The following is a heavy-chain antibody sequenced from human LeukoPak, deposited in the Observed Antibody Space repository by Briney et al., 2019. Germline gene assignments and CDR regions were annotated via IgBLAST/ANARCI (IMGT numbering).Heavy chain of an antibody. J-gene: IGHJ2*01. CDR2: IHHSDTT. V-gene: IGHV4-4*02. CDR1: GGSISSNNW. D-gene: IGHD3-22*01. Sequence: SETLSLTCAVSGGSISSNNWWSWVRQPPGKGLEWIGEIHHSDTTNYNPSLKSRVTISVDKSKNQFSLKLTSVTAADTAVYYCASRITMRVSLGLFGLWGRGTLVTVSS. CDR3: ASRITMRVSLGLFGL.